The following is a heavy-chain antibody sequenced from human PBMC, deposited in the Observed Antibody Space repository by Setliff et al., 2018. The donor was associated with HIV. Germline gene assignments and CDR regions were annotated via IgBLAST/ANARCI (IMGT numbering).Heavy chain of an antibody. J-gene: IGHJ4*02. CDR2: IDASANT. D-gene: IGHD3-16*01. CDR3: AREPKGGDDRALDY. V-gene: IGHV4-38-2*02. Sequence: SETLSLTCTVSGSSISSNYYWAWIRQAPGKGLEWIGCIDASANTYYIPSLKSRATISINTSNNQLSLKLRSVTAADTSVYYCAREPKGGDDRALDYWGQGTLVTVSS. CDR1: GSSISSNYY.